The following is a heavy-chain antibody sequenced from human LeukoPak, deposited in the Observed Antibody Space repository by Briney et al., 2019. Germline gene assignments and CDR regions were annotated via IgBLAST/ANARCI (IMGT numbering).Heavy chain of an antibody. CDR2: ISAYNGNT. CDR1: GYTFTSYG. V-gene: IGHV1-18*01. CDR3: ARDSALKGVQH. J-gene: IGHJ1*01. D-gene: IGHD3-10*01. Sequence: GASVKVSCKASGYTFTSYGISWVRQAPGQGLEWMGWISAYNGNTNYAQKLQGRVTMTTDTSTSTAYMELSSLRSEDTAVYYCARDSALKGVQHWGQGTLVTVSS.